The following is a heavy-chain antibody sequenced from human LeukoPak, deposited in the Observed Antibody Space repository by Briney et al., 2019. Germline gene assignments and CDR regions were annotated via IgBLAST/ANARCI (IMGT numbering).Heavy chain of an antibody. J-gene: IGHJ4*02. D-gene: IGHD3-22*01. Sequence: GGSLRLSCAASGFTFSSYSMNWVRQAPGKGLEWVSSISSSSSYIYYADSVKGRFTISRDNAKNSLYLQMNSLRAEDTAVYYCARGLSYYDSSGYRFDYWGQGTLVTVSS. V-gene: IGHV3-21*01. CDR1: GFTFSSYS. CDR3: ARGLSYYDSSGYRFDY. CDR2: ISSSSSYI.